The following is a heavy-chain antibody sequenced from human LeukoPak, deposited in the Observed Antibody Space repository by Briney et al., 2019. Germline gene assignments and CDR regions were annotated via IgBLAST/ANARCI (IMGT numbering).Heavy chain of an antibody. V-gene: IGHV3-7*03. D-gene: IGHD3-10*01. CDR2: IKHDGSEK. CDR1: GFTFSSYW. Sequence: GGSLRLSCAASGFTFSSYWMSWVRQAPGKGLEWVANIKHDGSEKYYVDSVKGRFTISRDNAKNSLYLQMNSLRAEDTAVYYCARRRGISMVRGVRDYYYGMDVWGKGTTVTVSS. J-gene: IGHJ6*04. CDR3: ARRRGISMVRGVRDYYYGMDV.